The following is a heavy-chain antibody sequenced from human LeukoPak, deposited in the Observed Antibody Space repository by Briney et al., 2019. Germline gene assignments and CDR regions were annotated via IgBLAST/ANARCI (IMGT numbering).Heavy chain of an antibody. J-gene: IGHJ4*02. CDR1: GFTFSSYW. D-gene: IGHD3-10*01. CDR2: ISGSGSST. V-gene: IGHV3-23*01. CDR3: AKDGSGSYYAFDY. Sequence: PGGSLRLSCAASGFTFSSYWMSWVRQAPGKGLEWVSVISGSGSSTYYADSVKGRFTISRDNSKNTLYLQVNSLRAEDTAVYYCAKDGSGSYYAFDYWGQGTLVTVSS.